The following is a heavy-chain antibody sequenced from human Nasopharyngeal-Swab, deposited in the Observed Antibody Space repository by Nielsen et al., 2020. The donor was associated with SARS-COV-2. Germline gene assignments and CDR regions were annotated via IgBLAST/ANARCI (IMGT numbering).Heavy chain of an antibody. Sequence: SETLSLTCDVNGGTFSGFFWSWVCLPPGKGLEWIGAVNHIGRADYNPSLKSRVTISVDTSKNQLSLKLTSVTAADTAVYYCARDIFGVVSYFDYGLDVWGQGTTVTVSS. CDR2: VNHIGRA. D-gene: IGHD3-3*01. V-gene: IGHV4-34*01. J-gene: IGHJ6*02. CDR1: GGTFSGFF. CDR3: ARDIFGVVSYFDYGLDV.